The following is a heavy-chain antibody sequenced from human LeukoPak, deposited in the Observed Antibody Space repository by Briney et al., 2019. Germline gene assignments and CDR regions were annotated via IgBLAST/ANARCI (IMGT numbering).Heavy chain of an antibody. CDR2: INHSGST. Sequence: SETLSLTCAVYGGSFSGYYWSWIRQPPGKGLEWIGEINHSGSTNYNPSLKSRVTISVGTSKNQFSLKLSSVTAADTAVYYCARERSMYYDFRSGRNTPYYFDYWGQGTLVTVSS. J-gene: IGHJ4*02. D-gene: IGHD3-3*01. V-gene: IGHV4-34*01. CDR3: ARERSMYYDFRSGRNTPYYFDY. CDR1: GGSFSGYY.